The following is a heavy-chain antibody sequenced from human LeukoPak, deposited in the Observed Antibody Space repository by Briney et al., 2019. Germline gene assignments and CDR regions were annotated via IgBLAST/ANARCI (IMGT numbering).Heavy chain of an antibody. D-gene: IGHD2-2*03. Sequence: PGGSLRLSCAGSGFTFNTYWMSWVRQAPGKGLEWVANIKQDGSEKYYVDSVKGRFTISRDNAKNSLYLQMNSLRAEDTAVYYCARAGGYCSSTSCRYNWFDPWGQGTLVTVSS. V-gene: IGHV3-7*01. CDR1: GFTFNTYW. CDR2: IKQDGSEK. CDR3: ARAGGYCSSTSCRYNWFDP. J-gene: IGHJ5*02.